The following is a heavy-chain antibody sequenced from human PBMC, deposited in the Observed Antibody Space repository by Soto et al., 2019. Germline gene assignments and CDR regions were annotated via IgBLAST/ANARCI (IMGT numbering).Heavy chain of an antibody. V-gene: IGHV1-3*01. D-gene: IGHD3-3*01. Sequence: ASVKVSCKASGYTFTSYAMHWVRQAPGQRLEWMGWINAGNGNTKYSQKFQGRVTITRDTSASTAYMELSSLRSEDTAVYYCARDHVVLRFSGMDVWGQGTTVTVSS. CDR2: INAGNGNT. J-gene: IGHJ6*02. CDR3: ARDHVVLRFSGMDV. CDR1: GYTFTSYA.